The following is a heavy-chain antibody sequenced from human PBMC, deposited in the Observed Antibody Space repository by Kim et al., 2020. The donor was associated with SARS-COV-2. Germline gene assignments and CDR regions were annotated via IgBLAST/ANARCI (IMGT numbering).Heavy chain of an antibody. V-gene: IGHV3-23*01. D-gene: IGHD2-2*01. Sequence: GGSLRLSCAASGFTFSSYAMSWVRQAPGKGLEWVSAISGSGGSTYYADSVKGRFTISRDNSKNTLYLQMNSLRAEDTAVYYCAKDLGGDSIVVVPAAGFDYWGQGTLVTVSS. CDR1: GFTFSSYA. CDR3: AKDLGGDSIVVVPAAGFDY. J-gene: IGHJ4*02. CDR2: ISGSGGST.